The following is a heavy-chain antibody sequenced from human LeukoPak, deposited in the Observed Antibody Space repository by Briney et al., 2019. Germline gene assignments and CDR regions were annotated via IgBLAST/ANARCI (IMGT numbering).Heavy chain of an antibody. CDR3: ARAPGDILTGSDAFDI. Sequence: SETLSLTCTVSGGSISSSSYYWGWIRQPPGKGLEWIGSIYYSGSTYYNPSLKSRVTISVDTSKNQFSLKLSSVTAADTAVYYCARAPGDILTGSDAFDIWGQGTMVTVSS. CDR1: GGSISSSSYY. J-gene: IGHJ3*02. D-gene: IGHD3-9*01. CDR2: IYYSGST. V-gene: IGHV4-39*07.